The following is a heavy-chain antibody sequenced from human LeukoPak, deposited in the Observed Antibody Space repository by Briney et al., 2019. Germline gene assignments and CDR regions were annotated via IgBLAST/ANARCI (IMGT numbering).Heavy chain of an antibody. Sequence: PGGSLRLSCAASGFTFSSYWMSWVRQAPGKGLEWVANIKKDGSGKYYVDSVKGRFTISRDNVNNSLYLQMSSLRAEDTAVYYCARGGGWYSDYWGQGTLVTVSS. CDR1: GFTFSSYW. V-gene: IGHV3-7*03. CDR2: IKKDGSGK. D-gene: IGHD6-19*01. CDR3: ARGGGWYSDY. J-gene: IGHJ4*02.